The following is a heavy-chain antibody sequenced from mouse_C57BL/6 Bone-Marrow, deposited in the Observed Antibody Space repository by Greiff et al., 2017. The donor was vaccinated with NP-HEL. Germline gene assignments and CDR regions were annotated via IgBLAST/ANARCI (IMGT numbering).Heavy chain of an antibody. CDR1: GFTFSSYG. Sequence: EVLLVESGGDLVKPGGSLKLSCAASGFTFSSYGMSWVRQTPDKRLEWVATISSGGSYTYYPDSVKGRFTISSDNAKNTLYLQMSSLKSEVTAMYYCARHRGSRDSYSSSFAYWGQGALVTVSA. D-gene: IGHD2-12*01. CDR2: ISSGGSYT. CDR3: ARHRGSRDSYSSSFAY. V-gene: IGHV5-6*01. J-gene: IGHJ3*01.